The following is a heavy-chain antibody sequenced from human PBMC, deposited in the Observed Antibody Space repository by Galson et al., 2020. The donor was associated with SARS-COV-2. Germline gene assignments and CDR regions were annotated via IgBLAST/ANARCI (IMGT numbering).Heavy chain of an antibody. J-gene: IGHJ5*02. D-gene: IGHD3-3*01. Sequence: GGSLRLSCAASRFTFSSYSMNWVRQAPGKGLEWVSSISSSSSYIYYADSVKGRFTISRDNAKNSLYLQMNSLRAEDTAVYYCARDRVINYDFWSGTLRRNWFDPWGQGTLVTVSS. CDR3: ARDRVINYDFWSGTLRRNWFDP. V-gene: IGHV3-21*01. CDR2: ISSSSSYI. CDR1: RFTFSSYS.